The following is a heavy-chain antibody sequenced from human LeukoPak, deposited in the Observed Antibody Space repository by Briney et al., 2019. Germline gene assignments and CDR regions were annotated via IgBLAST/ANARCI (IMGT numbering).Heavy chain of an antibody. V-gene: IGHV3-7*01. J-gene: IGHJ4*02. CDR2: INEDVSQK. CDR1: RFTVRTYL. D-gene: IGHD2-15*01. Sequence: GGALRLSCAACRFTVRTYLMSWVRQAPGKGLEWVANINEDVSQKYYVDSVKGRFAISRDDAKNSVYLQLNSLRAHDTDVYYCARAGDGTAARDYWGQGTLVTVSS. CDR3: ARAGDGTAARDY.